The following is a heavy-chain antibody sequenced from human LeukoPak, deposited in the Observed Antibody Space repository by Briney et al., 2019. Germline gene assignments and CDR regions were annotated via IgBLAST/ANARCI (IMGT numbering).Heavy chain of an antibody. J-gene: IGHJ4*02. V-gene: IGHV3-13*01. CDR2: IGTAGDT. CDR1: GFTFSSYD. CDR3: ARDSRRGYSCEFDY. Sequence: GGSLRLSCAASGFTFSSYDMHWVRQATGRGLEWVPGIGTAGDTYYLDSVQGRFTLSSENANNFLYLQVTSLRVDDTAVYYWARDSRRGYSCEFDYWGQGTLVTVSS. D-gene: IGHD5-18*01.